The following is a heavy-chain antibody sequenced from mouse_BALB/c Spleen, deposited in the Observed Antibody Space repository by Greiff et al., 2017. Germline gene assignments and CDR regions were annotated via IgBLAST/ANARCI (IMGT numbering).Heavy chain of an antibody. D-gene: IGHD4-1*01. V-gene: IGHV5-12-1*01. J-gene: IGHJ2*01. CDR2: ISSGGGST. CDR1: GFAFSSYD. Sequence: EVKLMESGGGLVKPGGSLKLSCAASGFAFSSYDMSWVRQTPEKRLEWVAYISSGGGSTYYPDTVKGRFTISRDNAKNTLYLQMSSLKSEDTAMYYCARHGAWDYFDYWGQGTTRTVSS. CDR3: ARHGAWDYFDY.